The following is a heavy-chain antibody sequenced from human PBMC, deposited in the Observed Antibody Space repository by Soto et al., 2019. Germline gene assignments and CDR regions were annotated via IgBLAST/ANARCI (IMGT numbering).Heavy chain of an antibody. V-gene: IGHV4-59*01. Sequence: QVQMQESGPGLVKPSETLSLTCTVSGGSISSYLWCWIRQPPGKELEWIGFIYYTGSTNYKPYLKRRVTLSVATTKNQSSLQLSSVTATDTAEYYSANFSWYFDLWGRGTLVAVSS. CDR1: GGSISSYL. J-gene: IGHJ2*01. CDR3: ANFSWYFDL. CDR2: IYYTGST.